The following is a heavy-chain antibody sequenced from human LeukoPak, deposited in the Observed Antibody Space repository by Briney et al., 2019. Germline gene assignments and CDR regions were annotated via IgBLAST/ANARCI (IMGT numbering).Heavy chain of an antibody. J-gene: IGHJ5*02. CDR2: ISDSGVGT. CDR1: GFTFRNYA. Sequence: GGSLRLSCAASGFTFRNYAMSWVRQAPGKGLEWVSVISDSGVGTYYADSVKGRFTISRDNSKNTLYLQMNSLRAEDTAVYYCTKSYRIAVPAPFDPWGQGTLVTVSS. CDR3: TKSYRIAVPAPFDP. D-gene: IGHD6-19*01. V-gene: IGHV3-23*01.